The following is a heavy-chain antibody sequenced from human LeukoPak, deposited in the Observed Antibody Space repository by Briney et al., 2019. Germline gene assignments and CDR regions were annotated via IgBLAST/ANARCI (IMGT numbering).Heavy chain of an antibody. J-gene: IGHJ4*02. Sequence: HHGESLKISCKGSGYSFTSYWIGWVRQAPGKGLEWISCVSSSSSSTIYYADSVKGRFTISRDNAKNSLYLQMNSLRAEDTAVYYCARGRTTFDYWGQGTQVTVSS. D-gene: IGHD1-14*01. CDR1: GYSFTSYW. CDR3: ARGRTTFDY. V-gene: IGHV3-48*01. CDR2: VSSSSSSTI.